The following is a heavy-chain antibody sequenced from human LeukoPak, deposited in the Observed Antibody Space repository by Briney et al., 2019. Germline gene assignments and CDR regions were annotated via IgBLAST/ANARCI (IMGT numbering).Heavy chain of an antibody. J-gene: IGHJ6*03. CDR2: IWSDGTNR. CDR3: AKDGVLYYYDSSDYDYEYYYYYMDD. V-gene: IGHV3-33*06. D-gene: IGHD3-22*01. CDR1: GFTFSHYG. Sequence: GGSLSLSCATSGFTFSHYGMHWVRQAPGKGLEWVAVIWSDGTNRYYGDPVKGRFTISRDNTTNTLYLQMNSLRAEDTAVYYCAKDGVLYYYDSSDYDYEYYYYYMDDWGKGTTVTVSS.